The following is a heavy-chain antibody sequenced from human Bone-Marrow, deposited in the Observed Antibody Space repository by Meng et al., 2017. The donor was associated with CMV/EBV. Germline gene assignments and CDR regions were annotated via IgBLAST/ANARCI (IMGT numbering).Heavy chain of an antibody. CDR1: GFTFSNYA. J-gene: IGHJ4*02. V-gene: IGHV3-23*01. D-gene: IGHD6-13*01. CDR3: AKEARYSSSWYGALYDQ. CDR2: ISGSGGST. Sequence: GGSLRLSCAASGFTFSNYAMSWVRQAPGKGLEWVSVISGSGGSTYYADSVKGRFTISRDNSKNTLFLQMNSLRAEDTAVYYCAKEARYSSSWYGALYDQWDQGTLVTVSS.